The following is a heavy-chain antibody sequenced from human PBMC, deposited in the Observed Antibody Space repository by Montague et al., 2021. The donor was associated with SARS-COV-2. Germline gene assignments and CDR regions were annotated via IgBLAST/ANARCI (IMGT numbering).Heavy chain of an antibody. CDR3: ARAQKTISGMLIPPYYFDF. J-gene: IGHJ4*02. D-gene: IGHD3-3*01. V-gene: IGHV4-4*02. CDR2: IYHSGST. CDR1: GHSIWSSDW. Sequence: SETLSLTCSVSGHSIWSSDWWTWVRQPPGKGLGWIGEIYHSGSTTYNPSLKSRVTISVDKSKNQFSLTLTSLTAADTAVYYCARAQKTISGMLIPPYYFDFWGQGTLVTASS.